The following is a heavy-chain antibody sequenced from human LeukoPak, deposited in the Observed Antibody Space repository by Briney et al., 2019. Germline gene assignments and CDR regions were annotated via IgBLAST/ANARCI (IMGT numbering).Heavy chain of an antibody. D-gene: IGHD3-22*01. J-gene: IGHJ4*02. Sequence: ASVKVSCKASGYTFTSYDINWVRQATGQGLEWMGWMNPNSGNTGYAQKFQGRVTITRNTSISTAYMELSSLRSEDTAVYYCARLGYYYDSSGSDFDYWGQGTLVTVSS. CDR3: ARLGYYYDSSGSDFDY. V-gene: IGHV1-8*03. CDR2: MNPNSGNT. CDR1: GYTFTSYD.